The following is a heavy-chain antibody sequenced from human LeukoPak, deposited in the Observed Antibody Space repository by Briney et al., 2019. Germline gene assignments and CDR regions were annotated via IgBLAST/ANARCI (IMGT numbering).Heavy chain of an antibody. CDR2: ISSSSSYI. V-gene: IGHV3-21*04. CDR3: ARDYYYHGMGV. CDR1: GFTFGSYS. J-gene: IGHJ6*02. Sequence: GGSLRLSCAASGFTFGSYSMNWVRQAPGKGLEWVSSISSSSSYIYYADSVKGRFTISRDNSKNTLYLQMNSLRAEDTAVYYCARDYYYHGMGVWGQGTTVTVSS.